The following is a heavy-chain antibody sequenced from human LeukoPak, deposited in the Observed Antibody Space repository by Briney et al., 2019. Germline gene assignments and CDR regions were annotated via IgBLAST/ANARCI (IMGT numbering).Heavy chain of an antibody. V-gene: IGHV3-23*01. CDR2: ISGSGGST. Sequence: GGSLRLSCAASGFTFSSYAMSWVRQAPGKGLEWVSAISGSGGSTYYADSVKGRFTISRDNAKNFLYLQMNSLRAEDTAVYYCARTYYDILTGYNPYFDYWGQGILVTVSS. CDR3: ARTYYDILTGYNPYFDY. CDR1: GFTFSSYA. D-gene: IGHD3-9*01. J-gene: IGHJ4*02.